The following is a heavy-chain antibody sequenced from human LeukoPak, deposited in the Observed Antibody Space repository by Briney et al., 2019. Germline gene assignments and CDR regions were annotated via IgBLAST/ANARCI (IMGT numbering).Heavy chain of an antibody. V-gene: IGHV3-23*01. CDR3: ARGYSHNSGGWLDP. J-gene: IGHJ5*02. Sequence: GGSLRLSCAVSGFTFSHYAMSWVRQAPGTGLEWVGSLTGPCDATYYADSVKGRLTISRDNSNSTLYLHISGLRDEDTAVYYCARGYSHNSGGWLDPWGQGTLVTVSS. CDR2: LTGPCDAT. D-gene: IGHD5-12*01. CDR1: GFTFSHYA.